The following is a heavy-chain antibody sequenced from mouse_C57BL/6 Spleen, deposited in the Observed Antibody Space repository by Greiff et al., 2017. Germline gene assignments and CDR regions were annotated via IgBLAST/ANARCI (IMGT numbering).Heavy chain of an antibody. J-gene: IGHJ2*01. CDR3: TRRGEYDGDY. D-gene: IGHD2-14*01. V-gene: IGHV1-15*01. Sequence: VQRVESGAELVRPGASVTLSCKASGYTFTDYEMHWVKQTPVHGLEWIGAIDPETGGTAYNQKFKGKAILTADKSSSTAYMELRSLTSEDSAVYYCTRRGEYDGDYWGQGTTLTVSS. CDR1: GYTFTDYE. CDR2: IDPETGGT.